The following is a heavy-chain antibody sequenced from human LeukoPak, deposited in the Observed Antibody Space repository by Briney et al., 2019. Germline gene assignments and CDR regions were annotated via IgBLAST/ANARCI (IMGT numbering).Heavy chain of an antibody. J-gene: IGHJ3*02. CDR1: GYTFTSYG. CDR3: ASRVGATTATDAFDI. D-gene: IGHD1-26*01. CDR2: ISAYNGNT. Sequence: ASVKVSCKASGYTFTSYGISWVRQAPGQGLEWMGWISAYNGNTNYAQKLQGRVTMTTDTSTSTAYMELRSLRSDDTAVYYGASRVGATTATDAFDIWGQGTMVTVSS. V-gene: IGHV1-18*01.